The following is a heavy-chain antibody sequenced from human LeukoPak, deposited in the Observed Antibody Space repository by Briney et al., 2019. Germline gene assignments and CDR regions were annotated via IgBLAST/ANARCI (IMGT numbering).Heavy chain of an antibody. CDR3: ARDGCNDEDWSFDL. V-gene: IGHV3-30-3*01. CDR2: ISYDGNNK. D-gene: IGHD5-24*01. Sequence: GRSLRLSCAASGFTFSSYDMHWVRQAPGKGLEWVAVISYDGNNKYYADSVKGRFTISRDNSKKTLYLQMNSLRAEDTAVYYCARDGCNDEDWSFDLWGRGILVTVSS. CDR1: GFTFSSYD. J-gene: IGHJ2*01.